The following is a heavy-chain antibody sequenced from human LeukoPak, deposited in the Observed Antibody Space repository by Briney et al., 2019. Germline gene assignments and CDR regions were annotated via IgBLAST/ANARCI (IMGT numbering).Heavy chain of an antibody. CDR1: EFTFSNAW. V-gene: IGHV3-15*01. Sequence: GGSLRLSCAASEFTFSNAWMSWVRQAPGKGLEWVGRIQSKTDGGTTDYAAPVKGRITISRDDSTNTLHLQMNSLKTEDTAVYYCTTSLAGAVTAVYPFDNWGQGTLVTVSS. J-gene: IGHJ4*02. CDR3: TTSLAGAVTAVYPFDN. CDR2: IQSKTDGGTT. D-gene: IGHD2-21*02.